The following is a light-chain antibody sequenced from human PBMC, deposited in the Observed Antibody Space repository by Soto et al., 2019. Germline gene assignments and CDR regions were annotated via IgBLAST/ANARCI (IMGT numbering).Light chain of an antibody. CDR1: QSVTYN. CDR3: QQYNDWLWT. V-gene: IGKV3-15*01. Sequence: TMLTQSPATLSASPGERVTLSCRATQSVTYNLAWYQQKPGQAPRLLIYGASTRATGIPARFSGRGSGTEFTLTITSLQSEDFAVYYCQQYNDWLWTFGQGTKVDVK. J-gene: IGKJ1*01. CDR2: GAS.